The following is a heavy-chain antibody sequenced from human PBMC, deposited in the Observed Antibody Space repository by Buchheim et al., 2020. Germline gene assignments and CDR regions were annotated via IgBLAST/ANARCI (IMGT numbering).Heavy chain of an antibody. D-gene: IGHD2-21*01. CDR1: GGSISSYY. J-gene: IGHJ6*02. V-gene: IGHV4-59*01. CDR2: IYYSGST. Sequence: QVQLQESGPGLVKPSETLSLTCTVSGGSISSYYWSWIRQPPGKGLEWTGYIYYSGSTNYNPSLKSRVTISVDTSKNQFSLKLSSVTAADTAVYYCAREGFPRSNYYYGMDVWGQGTT. CDR3: AREGFPRSNYYYGMDV.